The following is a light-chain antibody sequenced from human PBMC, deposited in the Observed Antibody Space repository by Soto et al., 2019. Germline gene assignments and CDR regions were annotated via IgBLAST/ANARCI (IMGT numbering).Light chain of an antibody. J-gene: IGKJ5*01. V-gene: IGKV3-20*01. CDR2: GAS. CDR1: QSVSSSY. CDR3: QHFGGTTFT. Sequence: EIVLTQSPGTLSLSPGEGATLSCRASQSVSSSYIAWYQQRPGQTPSLLIYGASTRATGIPDRFSGSGSGTHFTLTISRLEPGDFAVYYCQHFGGTTFTLAQGTRLEIK.